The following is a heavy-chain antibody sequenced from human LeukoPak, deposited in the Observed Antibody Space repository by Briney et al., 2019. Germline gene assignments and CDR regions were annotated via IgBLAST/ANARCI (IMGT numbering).Heavy chain of an antibody. Sequence: PGGSLRLSCAASGFTFSSYAMHWVRQAPGKGLEWVAVISYDGSNKYYADSVKGRFTISRDNSKNSLYLQMNSLRAEDTAVYYCARVTVTNYYYGMDVWGQGTTVTVSS. CDR1: GFTFSSYA. CDR3: ARVTVTNYYYGMDV. CDR2: ISYDGSNK. V-gene: IGHV3-30-3*01. D-gene: IGHD4-17*01. J-gene: IGHJ6*02.